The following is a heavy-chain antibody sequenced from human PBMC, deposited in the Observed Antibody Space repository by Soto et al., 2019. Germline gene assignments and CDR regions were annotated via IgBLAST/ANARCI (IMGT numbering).Heavy chain of an antibody. V-gene: IGHV3-30*03. D-gene: IGHD3-10*01. Sequence: PGGSLRLSCAASGFTFSSYGIHWVRQAPGRGPEWVAAASYDGSETYYADSAKGRFTVSKEISKNTAFLQMNALRHEDTAVYFCVRDSGWPILNFDSWGQGTLVTVSS. CDR2: ASYDGSET. CDR3: VRDSGWPILNFDS. CDR1: GFTFSSYG. J-gene: IGHJ4*02.